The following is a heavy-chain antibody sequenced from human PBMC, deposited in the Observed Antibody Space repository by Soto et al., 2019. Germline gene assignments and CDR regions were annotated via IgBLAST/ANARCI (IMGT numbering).Heavy chain of an antibody. CDR3: ARGLQYGPGDYYGVDY. J-gene: IGHJ4*02. CDR2: IRTYNGNT. Sequence: QVQLVQSGADVKKPGASVKVSCKASGYTFSSYGITWVRQAPGQGLEWMVWIRTYNGNTNYPQRLQGRVTMTTDTSKNTAYMELRSLRYDDTDVYYCARGLQYGPGDYYGVDYWGKGTLVTVSS. V-gene: IGHV1-18*01. CDR1: GYTFSSYG. D-gene: IGHD3-10*01.